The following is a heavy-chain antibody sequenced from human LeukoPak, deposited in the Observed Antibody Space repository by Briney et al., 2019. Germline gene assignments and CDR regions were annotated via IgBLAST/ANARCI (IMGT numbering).Heavy chain of an antibody. CDR2: ISSSSSYI. V-gene: IGHV3-21*01. Sequence: GGSLRLSCAPSGFTFSSYSMNWVRQAPGKGLECVSSISSSSSYIYYADSVKGRFTISRDNAKNSLYLQMNSLRAEDTAVYYCVRDRGYYGMDVWGQGTTVTVSS. J-gene: IGHJ6*02. CDR3: VRDRGYYGMDV. D-gene: IGHD3-10*01. CDR1: GFTFSSYS.